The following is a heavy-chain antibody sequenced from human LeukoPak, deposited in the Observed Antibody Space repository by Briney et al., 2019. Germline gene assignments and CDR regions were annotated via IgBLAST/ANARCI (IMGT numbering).Heavy chain of an antibody. CDR3: ARDSVLRYFDWLKEDAFDI. V-gene: IGHV1-8*02. CDR2: MNPNSGNT. D-gene: IGHD3-9*01. J-gene: IGHJ3*02. CDR1: GYTFTSYG. Sequence: ASVKVSCKASGYTFTSYGINWVRQATGQGLEWMGWMNPNSGNTGYAQKFQGRATMTRNTSISTAYMELSSLRSEDTAVYYCARDSVLRYFDWLKEDAFDIWGQGSMVTVSS.